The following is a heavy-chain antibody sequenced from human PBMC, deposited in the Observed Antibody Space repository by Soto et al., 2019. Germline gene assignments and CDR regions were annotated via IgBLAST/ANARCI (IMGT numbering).Heavy chain of an antibody. CDR1: GYTLTELS. J-gene: IGHJ6*02. V-gene: IGHV1-24*01. CDR2: FDPEDGET. D-gene: IGHD2-2*01. CDR3: ATRRYCSSTSCSSDYYYYYGMDV. Sequence: EASVKVSCKVSGYTLTELSMHWVRQAPGKGLEWMGGFDPEDGETIYAQKFQGRVTMTEDTSTDTAYMELSSLRSEDTAVYYCATRRYCSSTSCSSDYYYYYGMDVWGQGTTVTVSS.